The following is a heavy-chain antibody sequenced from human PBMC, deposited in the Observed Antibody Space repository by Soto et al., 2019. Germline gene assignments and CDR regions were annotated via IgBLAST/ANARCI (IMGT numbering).Heavy chain of an antibody. J-gene: IGHJ4*02. D-gene: IGHD3-16*01. CDR1: GYTFTSYG. CDR3: AKESPRFSHY. CDR2: ISAYNGNT. V-gene: IGHV1-18*01. Sequence: QVQLVQSGAEVKKPGASVKVSCKASGYTFTSYGVSWVRQAPGQGLEWMAWISAYNGNTKYAKKLKGRVTINPDTSTNTAYMELSSLRSHDTALYYSAKESPRFSHYLGQGTLVTVSS.